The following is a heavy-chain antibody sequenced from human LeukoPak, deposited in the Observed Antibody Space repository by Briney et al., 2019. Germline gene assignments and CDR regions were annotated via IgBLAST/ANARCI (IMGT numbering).Heavy chain of an antibody. V-gene: IGHV3-33*01. CDR2: MWYDGSNK. Sequence: GRSLRLSCAASGFTFSSYGMHWVRQAPGKGLEWVAVMWYDGSNKYYADSVKGRFTISRDNSKNTLYLQMNSLRAEDTAVYYCARDGYSSSHYYYYYGMDVWGQGTTVTVSS. D-gene: IGHD6-6*01. J-gene: IGHJ6*02. CDR1: GFTFSSYG. CDR3: ARDGYSSSHYYYYYGMDV.